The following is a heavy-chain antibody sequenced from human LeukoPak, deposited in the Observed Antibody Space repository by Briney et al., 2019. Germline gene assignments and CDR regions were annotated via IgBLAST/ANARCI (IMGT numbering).Heavy chain of an antibody. CDR2: ISGSSGTT. J-gene: IGHJ4*02. Sequence: PGRSLRLSCAASGFTFSTYAMTWVRQAPGKGLEWVSGISGSSGTTYYADSVKGRFTVSRDNPKNTLYLQMSSLRAEDTAVYYCATHFDADYWGQGTLVTVSS. D-gene: IGHD3-9*01. CDR3: ATHFDADY. CDR1: GFTFSTYA. V-gene: IGHV3-23*01.